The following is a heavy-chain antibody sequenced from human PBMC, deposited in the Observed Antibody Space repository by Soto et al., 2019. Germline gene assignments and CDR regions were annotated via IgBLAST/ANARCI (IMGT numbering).Heavy chain of an antibody. CDR3: ARVGHTGYENFFYYGMDV. CDR2: INGGNGNT. V-gene: IGHV1-3*01. CDR1: GYIFTIYV. Sequence: QVQLVQSGAEVKKPGASVKVSCKASGYIFTIYVMHWVRQAPRQRLEWMGWINGGNGNTKYSQKFQGRVTISRDTSASTAYMELSSLRSEDTAVYYCARVGHTGYENFFYYGMDVWGQGTTVTVSS. D-gene: IGHD3-3*01. J-gene: IGHJ6*02.